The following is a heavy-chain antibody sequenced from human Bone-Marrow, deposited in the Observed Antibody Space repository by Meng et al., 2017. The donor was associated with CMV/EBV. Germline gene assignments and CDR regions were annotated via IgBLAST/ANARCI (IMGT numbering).Heavy chain of an antibody. CDR3: ARGRFGS. CDR2: THDSYGT. Sequence: LSLTCAASGFTFSSYGMHWVRQAPGKGLEWVSVTHDSYGTHYADSLKGRVIMSRDDSKNTVSLQMNSLTAGDTAVYYCARGRFGSWGQGTLVTVSS. J-gene: IGHJ4*02. V-gene: IGHV3-NL1*01. CDR1: GFTFSSYG.